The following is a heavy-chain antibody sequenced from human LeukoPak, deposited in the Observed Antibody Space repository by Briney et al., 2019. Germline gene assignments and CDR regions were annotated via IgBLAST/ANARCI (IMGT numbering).Heavy chain of an antibody. CDR2: IYYSGST. V-gene: IGHV4-59*08. CDR3: ASYDILTGYGY. J-gene: IGHJ4*02. CDR1: GGSISSYY. D-gene: IGHD3-9*01. Sequence: SETLSLTCTVSGGSISSYYWSWIRQPPGKGLEWIGYIYYSGSTNYNPSLKSQVTISVDTSKNQFSLKLSSVTAADTAVYYCASYDILTGYGYWGQGTLVTVSS.